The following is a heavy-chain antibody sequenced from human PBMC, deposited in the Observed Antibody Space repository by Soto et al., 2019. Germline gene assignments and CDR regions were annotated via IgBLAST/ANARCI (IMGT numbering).Heavy chain of an antibody. J-gene: IGHJ4*02. CDR2: IFANGEK. V-gene: IGHV2-26*01. Sequence: QVTLKESGPALVRSTGSLTLTCSVSGFSFTNARMGVGWIRQPPGKALEWLAHIFANGEKSYSASLRTRLTISKDTSKSQVVLIMIDMDPVDTATYFCARIEGLSSVGHYYLFDFWGQGTLVTVSS. D-gene: IGHD2-15*01. CDR3: ARIEGLSSVGHYYLFDF. CDR1: GFSFTNARMG.